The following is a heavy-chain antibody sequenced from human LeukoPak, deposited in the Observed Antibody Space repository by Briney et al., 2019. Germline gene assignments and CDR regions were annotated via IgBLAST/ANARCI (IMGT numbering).Heavy chain of an antibody. CDR3: ARQGITTYCFDY. Sequence: GGSLRLSCAASGFTFSSYAMSWVRQAPGKGLEWVSTISGSGGSTYYADSVKGRFTISRDNSKNTLYLQMNGLRAEDTAVYYCARQGITTYCFDYWGQGTLVTVSS. CDR1: GFTFSSYA. J-gene: IGHJ4*02. CDR2: ISGSGGST. V-gene: IGHV3-23*01. D-gene: IGHD4-11*01.